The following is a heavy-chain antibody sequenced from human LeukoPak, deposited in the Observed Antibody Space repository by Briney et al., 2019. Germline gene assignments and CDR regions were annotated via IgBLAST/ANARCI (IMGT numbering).Heavy chain of an antibody. CDR3: AIHPYYDSSGYPYYFDY. Sequence: GGSLRLSCAASGFTFSSYTMSWVRQAPGKGLEWVSTITTSDGNTYYADSVKGRFTISRDNSKNTLYLQMNSLRAEDTAVYYCAIHPYYDSSGYPYYFDYWGQGTLVTVSS. J-gene: IGHJ4*02. V-gene: IGHV3-23*01. CDR2: ITTSDGNT. D-gene: IGHD3-22*01. CDR1: GFTFSSYT.